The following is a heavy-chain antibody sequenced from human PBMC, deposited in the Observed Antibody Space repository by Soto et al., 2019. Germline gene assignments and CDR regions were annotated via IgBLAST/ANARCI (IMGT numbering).Heavy chain of an antibody. CDR1: GASVNSYY. CDR3: GRDLLATASARWYFYYGLDV. Sequence: QVELQESGPGLVKPSETLSLACSVFGASVNSYYWSWIRQSPGRGLEWIGHIFNSGTIHYNPSLKSRVTMSVDSSKNQVSLKMNSVTAADTAIYYCGRDLLATASARWYFYYGLDVWGQVTAVTVSS. J-gene: IGHJ6*02. V-gene: IGHV4-59*02. D-gene: IGHD3-3*02. CDR2: IFNSGTI.